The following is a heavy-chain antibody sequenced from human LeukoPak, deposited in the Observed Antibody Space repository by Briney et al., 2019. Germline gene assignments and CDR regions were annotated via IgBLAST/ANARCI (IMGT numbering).Heavy chain of an antibody. CDR2: INAGNGNT. CDR3: ARDRVWLDAFAI. D-gene: IGHD2-21*01. V-gene: IGHV1-3*01. CDR1: GYTFTSYA. J-gene: IGHJ3*02. Sequence: GASVKVSCKASGYTFTSYAMHWVRQAPGQRLEWMGWINAGNGNTKYSQKFQGRVTITRDTSASTAYMELSSLRSEDTAVYYCARDRVWLDAFAIWGQGTMVAVSS.